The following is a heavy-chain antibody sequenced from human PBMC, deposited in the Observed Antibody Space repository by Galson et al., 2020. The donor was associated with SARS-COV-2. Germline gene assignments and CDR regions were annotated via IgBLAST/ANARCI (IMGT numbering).Heavy chain of an antibody. CDR2: IYPGDSDT. Sequence: ASVKVSCKGSGYSFTSHWIAWVRQMPGQGLEWMGIIYPGDSDTRYSPSFQGQVTISADKSISTAYLQWSSLKASDTAMYYCARRHYFDWYFDLWGRGTRVSVSS. V-gene: IGHV5-51*01. CDR1: GYSFTSHW. D-gene: IGHD3-10*01. J-gene: IGHJ2*01. CDR3: ARRHYFDWYFDL.